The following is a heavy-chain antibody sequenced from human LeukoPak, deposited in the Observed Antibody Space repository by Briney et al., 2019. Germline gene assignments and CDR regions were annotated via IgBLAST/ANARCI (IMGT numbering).Heavy chain of an antibody. D-gene: IGHD6-19*01. CDR2: INPNSGGT. V-gene: IGHV1-2*02. Sequence: GASVKVSCKASGYMFTGYYMHWMLQAPGQGLEWMGWINPNSGGTNYAQKFQGRVTMTRDTSISTAYMDLNRLRSDDTAVYYCARVVAVTGTPVFYMDVWGKGTTVTVSS. CDR1: GYMFTGYY. J-gene: IGHJ6*03. CDR3: ARVVAVTGTPVFYMDV.